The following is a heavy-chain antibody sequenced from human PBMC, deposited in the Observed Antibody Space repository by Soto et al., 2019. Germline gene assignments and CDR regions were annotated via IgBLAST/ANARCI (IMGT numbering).Heavy chain of an antibody. CDR1: GFTFSSYG. Sequence: GGSLRLSCADSGFTFSSYGMHWVRQAPGKGLEWVAVISYDGSNKYYADSVKGRFTISRDNSKNTLYLQMNSLRAEDTAVYYCAKDLAADGYYYYGMDVWGQGTTVTVSS. V-gene: IGHV3-30*18. J-gene: IGHJ6*02. CDR2: ISYDGSNK. D-gene: IGHD6-25*01. CDR3: AKDLAADGYYYYGMDV.